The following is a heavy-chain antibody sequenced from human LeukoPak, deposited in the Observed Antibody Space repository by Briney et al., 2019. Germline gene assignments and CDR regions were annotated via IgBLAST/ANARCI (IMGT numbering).Heavy chain of an antibody. CDR2: ISAYNGNT. D-gene: IGHD3-3*01. J-gene: IGHJ4*02. CDR1: GYTFGSYG. V-gene: IGHV1-18*01. CDR3: VRDWRSRINYLDY. Sequence: GASVKVSCKTSGYTFGSYGISWVRQAPGQGPEWMGWISAYNGNTNYAQKFQGRVTMTTDTSTSTAYMELRSLRSDDTAVYYCVRDWRSRINYLDYWGQGTLVTVSS.